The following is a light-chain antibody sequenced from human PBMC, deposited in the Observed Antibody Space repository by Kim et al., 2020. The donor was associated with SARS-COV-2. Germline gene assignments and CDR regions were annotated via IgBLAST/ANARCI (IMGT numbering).Light chain of an antibody. J-gene: IGLJ2*01. Sequence: ASVSGSPGQSITISCTGASMDVVYWYQHHPGEVPKLIIFEVNKRPSQISNRFSGAKSGNTASLTIAGLQAEDEANYYCCSYEGTVVFGGGTKLTVL. CDR3: CSYEGTVV. V-gene: IGLV2-23*02. CDR1: SMDVV. CDR2: EVN.